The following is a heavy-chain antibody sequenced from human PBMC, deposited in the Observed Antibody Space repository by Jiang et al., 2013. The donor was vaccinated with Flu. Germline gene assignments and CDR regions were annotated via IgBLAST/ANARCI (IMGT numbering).Heavy chain of an antibody. D-gene: IGHD6-19*01. CDR3: ATSYSSGWYVYFDY. J-gene: IGHJ4*02. Sequence: QLLESGGGVVQPGGSLRLSCAASGFTFSSYGMHWVRQAPGKGLEWVAFIRYDGSNKYYADSVKGRFTISRDNSKNTLYLQMNSLRAEDTAVYYCATSYSSGWYVYFDYWGQGTLVTVSS. CDR1: GFTFSSYG. V-gene: IGHV3-30*02. CDR2: IRYDGSNK.